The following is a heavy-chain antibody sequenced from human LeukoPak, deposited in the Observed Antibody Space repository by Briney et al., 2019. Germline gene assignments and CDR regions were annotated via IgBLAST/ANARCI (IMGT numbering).Heavy chain of an antibody. D-gene: IGHD3-22*01. Sequence: PGGSLRLSCAASGFTFSSYAMHWVRQAPGKGLEWVAVISYDGSNKYYADSVKGRFTISRDNSKNTLYLQMNSLRAEDTAVYYCAYLSYYDSSGYYYYYYYMDVWGKGTTVTVSS. CDR2: ISYDGSNK. CDR1: GFTFSSYA. V-gene: IGHV3-30*04. J-gene: IGHJ6*03. CDR3: AYLSYYDSSGYYYYYYYMDV.